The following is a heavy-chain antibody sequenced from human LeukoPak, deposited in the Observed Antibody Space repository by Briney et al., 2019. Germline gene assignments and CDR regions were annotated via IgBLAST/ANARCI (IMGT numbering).Heavy chain of an antibody. Sequence: ASVKVSCKASGYTLTSYYMHWVRQAPGQGLEWMGIINPSCGSTSYAQKFQGRVTMARDTSTSTVYMELSSLRSEDTAVYYCARDHEYYYGSGSYYPGGCDYWGQGTLVTVSS. CDR2: INPSCGST. J-gene: IGHJ4*02. V-gene: IGHV1-46*01. CDR3: ARDHEYYYGSGSYYPGGCDY. CDR1: GYTLTSYY. D-gene: IGHD3-10*01.